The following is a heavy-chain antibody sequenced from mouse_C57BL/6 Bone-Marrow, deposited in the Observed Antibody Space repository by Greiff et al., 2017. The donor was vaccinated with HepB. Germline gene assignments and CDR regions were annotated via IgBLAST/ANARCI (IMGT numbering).Heavy chain of an antibody. CDR2: ISYDGSN. CDR3: AREGDRDAY. J-gene: IGHJ3*01. CDR1: GYSITSGYY. Sequence: EVKLQESGPGLVKPSQSLSLTCSVTGYSITSGYYWNWIRQFPGNKLEWMGYISYDGSNNYNPSLKNRISITRDTSKNQFFLKLNSVTTEDTATYYCAREGDRDAYWGQGTLVTVSA. D-gene: IGHD3-3*01. V-gene: IGHV3-6*01.